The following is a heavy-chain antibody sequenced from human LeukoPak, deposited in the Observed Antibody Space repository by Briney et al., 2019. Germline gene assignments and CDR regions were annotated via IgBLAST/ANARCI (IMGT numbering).Heavy chain of an antibody. V-gene: IGHV4-4*07. CDR1: GGSISSYY. CDR2: IYTSGST. CDR3: ARETPVRPFDY. D-gene: IGHD2-8*01. Sequence: PSETLSLTCTVSGGSISSYYWSWIRQPAGKGLEWIGRIYTSGSTNYNPSLKSRATISVDKSKNQFSLKLSSVTAADTAVYYCARETPVRPFDYWGQGTLVTVSS. J-gene: IGHJ4*02.